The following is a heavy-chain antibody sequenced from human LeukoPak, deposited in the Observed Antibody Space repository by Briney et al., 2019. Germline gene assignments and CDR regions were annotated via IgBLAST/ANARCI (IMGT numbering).Heavy chain of an antibody. D-gene: IGHD3-3*01. CDR2: IIPIFGTA. CDR3: ARGKGLLRFLEWLSPFDY. V-gene: IGHV1-69*05. J-gene: IGHJ4*02. CDR1: GGTFSSYA. Sequence: ASVKVSCKASGGTFSSYAISWVRRAPGQGLEWMGGIIPIFGTANYAQKFQGRVTITTDESTSTAYMELSSLRSEDTAVYYCARGKGLLRFLEWLSPFDYWGQGTLVTVSS.